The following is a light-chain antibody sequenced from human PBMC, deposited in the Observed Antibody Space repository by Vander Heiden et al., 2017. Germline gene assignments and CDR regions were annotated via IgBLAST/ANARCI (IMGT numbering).Light chain of an antibody. CDR2: EVN. CDR3: SSYGGSNNFV. J-gene: IGLJ2*01. Sequence: QSALTQPPSASGSPGQSVTISCPGTSSDVGGHNYVSWYQQHPGKAPKLIIYEVNKWPSGVPDRFSGSKSGNTASLTVSGLQAEDEADYYCSSYGGSNNFVFGGGTKLTVL. CDR1: SSDVGGHNY. V-gene: IGLV2-8*01.